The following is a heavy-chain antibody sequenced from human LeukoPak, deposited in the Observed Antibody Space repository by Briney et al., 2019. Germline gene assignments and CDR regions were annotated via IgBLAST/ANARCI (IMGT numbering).Heavy chain of an antibody. CDR3: AGRGYSYGYSDY. CDR1: GGFLSSYY. CDR2: IYYSGST. J-gene: IGHJ4*02. Sequence: SETLSLTCTGSGGFLSSYYWSWIRQPPGKGLEWIGYIYYSGSTNYNPSLKSRVTISVDTSKNQFSLKLSSVTAADTAVYYCAGRGYSYGYSDYWGQGTLVTVSS. V-gene: IGHV4-59*01. D-gene: IGHD5-18*01.